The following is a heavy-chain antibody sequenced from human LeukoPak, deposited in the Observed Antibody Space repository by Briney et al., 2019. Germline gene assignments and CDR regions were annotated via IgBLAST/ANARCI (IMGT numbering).Heavy chain of an antibody. V-gene: IGHV1-8*01. CDR3: ARASGGSYWYYFDY. CDR2: MNPNSGNT. J-gene: IGHJ4*02. Sequence: ATVKVSFKTSGYTFTSYVINWVRQAPGQGVEWMGWMNPNSGNTGYAQKFQGTVTMTRNTSISTAYMELSSLRSEDTAVYYCARASGGSYWYYFDYWGQGTLVTVSS. D-gene: IGHD1-26*01. CDR1: GYTFTSYV.